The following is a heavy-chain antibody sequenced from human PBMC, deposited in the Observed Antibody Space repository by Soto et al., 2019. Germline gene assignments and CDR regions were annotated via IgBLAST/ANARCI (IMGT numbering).Heavy chain of an antibody. D-gene: IGHD6-13*01. CDR1: GGSFSGYY. CDR3: ARGGKAAAGPNIRNWFDP. Sequence: QVQLQQWGAGLLKPSETLSLTCAVYGGSFSGYYWSWIRQPPGKGLEWIGEINHSGSTNYNPSLKRRVTISVDTSKNQFSLKLSSVTAADTAVYYCARGGKAAAGPNIRNWFDPWGQGTLVTVSS. CDR2: INHSGST. V-gene: IGHV4-34*01. J-gene: IGHJ5*02.